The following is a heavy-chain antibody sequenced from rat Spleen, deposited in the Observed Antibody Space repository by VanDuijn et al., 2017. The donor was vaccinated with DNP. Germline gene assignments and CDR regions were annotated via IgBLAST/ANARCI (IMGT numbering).Heavy chain of an antibody. CDR1: RFTFSDYN. Sequence: EVQLVESGGGLVQPGRSLKLSCAASRFTFSDYNMAWVRQAPKKGLEWVATIIYDGSRTYHRDSVKGRFTISRDNAKSTLYLQMDSLRSEETATYYCARHGEVHLRYAMDAWGQGTSVTVSS. J-gene: IGHJ4*01. CDR3: ARHGEVHLRYAMDA. D-gene: IGHD1-5*01. V-gene: IGHV5S10*01. CDR2: IIYDGSRT.